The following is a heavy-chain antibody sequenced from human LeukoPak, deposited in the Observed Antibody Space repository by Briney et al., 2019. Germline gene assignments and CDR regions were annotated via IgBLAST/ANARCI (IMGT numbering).Heavy chain of an antibody. Sequence: PGGSLRLSCAASGFDFSNYCMYWVRQAPGKGLEWVANIKQDGSEKYYVDSVRGRFTISRDNTKNSLSLQMNSLRAEDTAVYYCASNYGGWGQGTLVTVSS. V-gene: IGHV3-7*03. CDR3: ASNYGG. CDR2: IKQDGSEK. J-gene: IGHJ4*02. CDR1: GFDFSNYC. D-gene: IGHD4-11*01.